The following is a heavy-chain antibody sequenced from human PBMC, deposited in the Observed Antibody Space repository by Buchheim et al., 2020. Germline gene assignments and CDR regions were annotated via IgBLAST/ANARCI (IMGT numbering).Heavy chain of an antibody. J-gene: IGHJ4*02. CDR3: ARDQWRLIDY. D-gene: IGHD6-19*01. CDR1: GFTFSSFW. Sequence: EVQLVESGGGLVQPGGSLRLSCAASGFTFSSFWMGWVRQAPGKGLEWVANINEDGSDKNFVDSVKGRFTISRDNAKNSLYLQMNILRAEDTAVYYCARDQWRLIDYWGQGTL. CDR2: INEDGSDK. V-gene: IGHV3-7*01.